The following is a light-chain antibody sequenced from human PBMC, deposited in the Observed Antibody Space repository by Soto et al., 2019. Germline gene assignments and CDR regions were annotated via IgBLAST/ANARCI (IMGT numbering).Light chain of an antibody. CDR1: QSVSSS. J-gene: IGKJ1*01. CDR2: GAS. CDR3: QQYNNWWT. V-gene: IGKV3-15*01. Sequence: EIVMTQSPTTLSVSPGERATLSCRASQSVSSSLAWYQQKPGQAPRLLIYGASTRATGFSARFSGSGSGTEFTLTISSLQSEDFAVYYCQQYNNWWTFGQGTKVEIK.